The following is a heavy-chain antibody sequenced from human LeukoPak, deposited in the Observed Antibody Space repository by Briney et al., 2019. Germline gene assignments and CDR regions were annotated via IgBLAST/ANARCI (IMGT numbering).Heavy chain of an antibody. D-gene: IGHD4-23*01. CDR1: GFTFSDYY. CDR2: ISSGSTVI. V-gene: IGHV3-11*04. CDR3: ARDHSLGTVVTHYFDY. J-gene: IGHJ4*02. Sequence: GSLRLSCAASGFTFSDYYMIWIRQAPGKGLEWVSYISSGSTVIYYADSVKGRFTISRDNAKNSLYLQMNSLRAEDTAVYYCARDHSLGTVVTHYFDYWGQGTLVTVSS.